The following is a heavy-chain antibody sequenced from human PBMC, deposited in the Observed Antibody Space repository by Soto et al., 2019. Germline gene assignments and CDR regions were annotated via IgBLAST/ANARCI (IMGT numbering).Heavy chain of an antibody. Sequence: PSETLSLTCAVYGEALSNYYWSWIRQPPGKGLEWIGEITHSGSTNYNPSLESRVTISADTSKNQFSMKMRSVTAADTAVYYCTRRGAARPWLWGQGTPVTVSS. CDR3: TRRGAARPWL. CDR1: GEALSNYY. J-gene: IGHJ4*02. CDR2: ITHSGST. D-gene: IGHD6-6*01. V-gene: IGHV4-34*01.